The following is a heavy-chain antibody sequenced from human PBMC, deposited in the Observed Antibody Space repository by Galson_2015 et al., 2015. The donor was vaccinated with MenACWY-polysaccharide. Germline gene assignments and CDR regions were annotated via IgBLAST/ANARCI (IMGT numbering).Heavy chain of an antibody. Sequence: QSGAEVKKPGESLKISCKGSGYSFTSYWIGWVRQMPGKGLEWMGIIYPGDSDTRYSPSFQGQVTISADKSISTAYLQWSSLKASDTAMYYCARRARPQYYYDSSGYYFVDWYFDLWGRGTLVTVSS. D-gene: IGHD3-22*01. CDR3: ARRARPQYYYDSSGYYFVDWYFDL. J-gene: IGHJ2*01. V-gene: IGHV5-51*01. CDR2: IYPGDSDT. CDR1: GYSFTSYW.